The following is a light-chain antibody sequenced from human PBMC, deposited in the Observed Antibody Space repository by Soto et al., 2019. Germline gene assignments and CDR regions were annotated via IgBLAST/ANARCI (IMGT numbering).Light chain of an antibody. CDR1: QDIKNY. CDR2: AAS. Sequence: DIQVTQYPSSLSASVGDRVTITCRASQDIKNYLAWYQQKQGEIPKLLIYAASTLESGIPPRFSGSGSGTDFTLTINNLQPEDVATYYCQRYYNAPFTFGGGTKAEIK. J-gene: IGKJ4*01. CDR3: QRYYNAPFT. V-gene: IGKV1-27*01.